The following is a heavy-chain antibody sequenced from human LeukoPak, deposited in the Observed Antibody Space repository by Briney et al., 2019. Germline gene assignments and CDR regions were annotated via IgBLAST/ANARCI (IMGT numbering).Heavy chain of an antibody. D-gene: IGHD3-9*01. J-gene: IGHJ3*02. V-gene: IGHV4-34*01. CDR3: ARSRGSYYDILTGYYQTDAFDI. CDR2: INHSGST. Sequence: SETLSLTCAVYGGSFTNYYWTWIRQPPGKGLEWIGEINHSGSTNYNPSLKSRVTISIDTSKNQFSVKLSSVTAEDTAVYYCARSRGSYYDILTGYYQTDAFDIWGQGTMVTVSS. CDR1: GGSFTNYY.